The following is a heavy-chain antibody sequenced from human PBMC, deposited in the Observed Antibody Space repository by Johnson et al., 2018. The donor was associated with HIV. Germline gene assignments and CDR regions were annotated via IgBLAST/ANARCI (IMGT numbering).Heavy chain of an antibody. Sequence: QVQLVESGGGVVQPRRSLRLSCAASGFTFSNYAMNWVRQAPGQGLEWVAVISYAGSNKPFAESVQGRFTVSRDNSKNTLYLQMSSLRAEDTAMYYCGRVMSSRWGMGDACDIWGQGTMVTVSS. CDR3: GRVMSSRWGMGDACDI. J-gene: IGHJ3*02. CDR2: ISYAGSNK. D-gene: IGHD6-13*01. CDR1: GFTFSNYA. V-gene: IGHV3-30-3*01.